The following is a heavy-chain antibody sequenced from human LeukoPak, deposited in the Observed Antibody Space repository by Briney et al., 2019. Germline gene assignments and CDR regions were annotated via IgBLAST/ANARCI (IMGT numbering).Heavy chain of an antibody. CDR1: GGSFSGYY. V-gene: IGHV4-34*01. CDR3: ARVGLAVSPIDY. CDR2: INHSGST. Sequence: SETLSLTCAVYGGSFSGYYWSWIRQPPGKGLEWTGEINHSGSTNYSPSLKSRVPISVDTSKNQFSLKLSSVTAADTAVYYCARVGLAVSPIDYWGQGTLVTVSS. D-gene: IGHD4-17*01. J-gene: IGHJ4*02.